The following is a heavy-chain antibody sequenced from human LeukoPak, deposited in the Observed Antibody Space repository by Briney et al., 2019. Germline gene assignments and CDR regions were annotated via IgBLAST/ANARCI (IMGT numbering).Heavy chain of an antibody. CDR1: GFTFSNSW. CDR2: TSYDETNK. CDR3: ARGQLIASLVTNDY. D-gene: IGHD2-21*01. V-gene: IGHV3-30-3*01. J-gene: IGHJ4*02. Sequence: GGSLRLSCAGSGFTFSNSWMGWVRQAPGKGLEWVAVTSYDETNKFYADSVKGRFTISRDNSKDTLYLQMNSLRAEDTAVYYCARGQLIASLVTNDYWGQGTLVTVSS.